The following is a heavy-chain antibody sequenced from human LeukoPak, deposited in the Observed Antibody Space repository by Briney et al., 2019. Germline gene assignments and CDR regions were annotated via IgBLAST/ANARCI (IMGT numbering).Heavy chain of an antibody. CDR3: ARAPGYYDSSGYYYDYYCDS. CDR2: ISSSSSYI. V-gene: IGHV3-21*01. J-gene: IGHJ4*02. D-gene: IGHD3-22*01. CDR1: GFTFSSYS. Sequence: NTGGSLRLSCAASGFTFSSYSMNWVRQAPGKGLEWASSISSSSSYIYYADSVKGRFTISRDNAKNSLYLQMNSLRAEDTAVYYCARAPGYYDSSGYYYDYYCDSWGQGTLVTVSS.